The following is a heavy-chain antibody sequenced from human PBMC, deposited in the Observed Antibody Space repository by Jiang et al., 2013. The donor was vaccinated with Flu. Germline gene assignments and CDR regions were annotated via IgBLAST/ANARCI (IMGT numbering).Heavy chain of an antibody. CDR1: GYTFTSYD. V-gene: IGHV1-8*01. CDR2: MNPNSGNT. Sequence: GAEVKKPGASVKVSCKASGYTFTSYDINWVRQATGQGLEWMGWMNPNSGNTGYAQKFQGRVTMTRNTSISTAYMELSSLRSEDTAVYYCARGRGKGCGGSCYWFDPWGQGTLVTVSS. J-gene: IGHJ5*02. D-gene: IGHD2-15*01. CDR3: ARGRGKGCGGSCYWFDP.